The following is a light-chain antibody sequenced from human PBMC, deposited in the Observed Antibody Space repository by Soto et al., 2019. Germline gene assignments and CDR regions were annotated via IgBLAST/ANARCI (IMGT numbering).Light chain of an antibody. V-gene: IGKV1-27*01. CDR3: QQYSRASWT. CDR2: AAY. Sequence: EIEMTQSPSSLSASPGDRVSITCRASQYINATYACYQQKPAAPPTRLIFAAYILQAGVLPRWIGAGAATEFIITTSSLQPEDVATYYCQQYSRASWTFGQGTKV. J-gene: IGKJ1*01. CDR1: QYINAT.